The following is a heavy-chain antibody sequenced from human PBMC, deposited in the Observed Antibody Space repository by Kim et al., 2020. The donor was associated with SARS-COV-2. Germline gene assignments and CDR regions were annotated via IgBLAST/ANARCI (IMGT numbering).Heavy chain of an antibody. J-gene: IGHJ4*02. CDR3: ARRIYYDSSAFDY. D-gene: IGHD3-22*01. V-gene: IGHV3-48*03. Sequence: YADSVKGRFTISRDNAKNSLYLQMNSLRAEDTAVYYCARRIYYDSSAFDYWGQGTLVTVSS.